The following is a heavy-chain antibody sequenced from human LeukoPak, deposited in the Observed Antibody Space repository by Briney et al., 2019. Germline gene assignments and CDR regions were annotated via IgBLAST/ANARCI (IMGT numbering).Heavy chain of an antibody. D-gene: IGHD2-2*01. J-gene: IGHJ4*02. CDR3: VREDAHTYYFDF. Sequence: GASVQVSCKTSRYTFTSYHMHWVRQAPGQGLEWVAIIKSTGDTTVYAQKFQGRVTVTRDTSTSTVYMDLSSLSSEDTAVYYCVREDAHTYYFDFWGPGTLVTVSS. V-gene: IGHV1-46*01. CDR2: IKSTGDTT. CDR1: RYTFTSYH.